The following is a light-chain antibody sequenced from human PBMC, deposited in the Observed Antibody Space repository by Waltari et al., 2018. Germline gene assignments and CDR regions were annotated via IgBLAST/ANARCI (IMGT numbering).Light chain of an antibody. V-gene: IGKV1-17*03. CDR1: QDINVF. CDR3: LQHKTYPHA. CDR2: AAS. Sequence: DIQMTQSPSVMYASVGDRVTITCRASQDINVFAGWFQQRPGEAPRRLIYAASTLQIGVPSRFSGSGYGTEFTLTISSLQPEDFATYYCLQHKTYPHAFDQGTRVEIK. J-gene: IGKJ2*01.